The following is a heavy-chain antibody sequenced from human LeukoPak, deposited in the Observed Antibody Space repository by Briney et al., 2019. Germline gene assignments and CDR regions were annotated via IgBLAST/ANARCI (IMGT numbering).Heavy chain of an antibody. CDR1: GFTFSSYE. CDR2: ISSSGSTI. D-gene: IGHD3-22*01. V-gene: IGHV3-48*03. J-gene: IGHJ5*02. CDR3: AREALNEYYYDSSGYYDP. Sequence: PGGSLRLSCAASGFTFSSYEMNWVRQASGKGLEWVSYISSSGSTIYYADSVKGRFTISRDNAKNSLYLQMNGLRAEDTAVYYCAREALNEYYYDSSGYYDPWGQGTLVTVSS.